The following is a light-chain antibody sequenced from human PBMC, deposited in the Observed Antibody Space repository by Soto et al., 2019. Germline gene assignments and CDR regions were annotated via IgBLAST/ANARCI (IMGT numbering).Light chain of an antibody. V-gene: IGKV3-15*01. CDR1: QRISTN. Sequence: EIVTTQSPPTLSVSPGERATLSCRASQRISTNVAWYQHKPGQAPRLLIYSASTRATGIPARFSGSGSGTEFTLTISSLQSEDFAVYYCQQYNNWPPITFGGGTKVDIK. J-gene: IGKJ4*01. CDR2: SAS. CDR3: QQYNNWPPIT.